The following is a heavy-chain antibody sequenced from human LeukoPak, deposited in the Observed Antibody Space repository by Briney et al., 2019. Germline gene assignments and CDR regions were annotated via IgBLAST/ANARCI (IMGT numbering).Heavy chain of an antibody. CDR1: GGSFSGYY. Sequence: SETLSLTCAVYGGSFSGYYWSWIRQPPGKGLEWIGEIDHSGSTNYNPSLKSRVTMSVDTSKNQFSLKLSSVTAADTAVYYCAREGLMVTFDYWGQGTLVTVSS. J-gene: IGHJ4*02. CDR3: AREGLMVTFDY. V-gene: IGHV4-34*01. D-gene: IGHD2-21*02. CDR2: IDHSGST.